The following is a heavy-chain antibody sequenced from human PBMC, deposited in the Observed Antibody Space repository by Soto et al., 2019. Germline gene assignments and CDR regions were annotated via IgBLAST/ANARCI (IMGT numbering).Heavy chain of an antibody. CDR3: ARHATDHDAFDI. J-gene: IGHJ3*02. V-gene: IGHV4-39*01. CDR1: GGSFSGYG. CDR2: IYYSGST. Sequence: SETLSLTCAVYGGSFSGYGWGWIRQPPGKGLEWIGSIYYSGSTYYNPSLKSRVTISVDTSKNQFSLKLSSVTAADTAVYYCARHATDHDAFDIWGQGTMVTVSS.